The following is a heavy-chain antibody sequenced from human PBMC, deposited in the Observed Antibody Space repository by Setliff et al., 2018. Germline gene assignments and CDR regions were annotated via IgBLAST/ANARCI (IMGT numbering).Heavy chain of an antibody. J-gene: IGHJ3*02. V-gene: IGHV4-34*01. CDR1: GGTFSDYY. CDR3: ARDAGDGYGVDAYAGGGFDI. Sequence: SETLSLTCAAYGGTFSDYYWTWIRQPPGKGLEWVGEINHRGSTNYNPSLKSRVTISVDTSKDQFSLKLSSVTAADTAVYYCARDAGDGYGVDAYAGGGFDIWGQGTMVTVSS. CDR2: INHRGST. D-gene: IGHD4-17*01.